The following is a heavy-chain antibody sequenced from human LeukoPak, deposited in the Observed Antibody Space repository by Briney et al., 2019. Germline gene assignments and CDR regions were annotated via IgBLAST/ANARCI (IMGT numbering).Heavy chain of an antibody. J-gene: IGHJ4*02. CDR2: INHSGST. CDR1: GGSFSGYY. Sequence: SETLSLTCAVYGGSFSGYYWSWIRQPPGKGLEWIGEINHSGSTNYNPSLKSRVTISVDTSKNQFSLKLSSVTAADTAVYYCARGGSYNYDILTGYYLLFDYWGQGTLVTVSS. V-gene: IGHV4-34*01. CDR3: ARGGSYNYDILTGYYLLFDY. D-gene: IGHD3-9*01.